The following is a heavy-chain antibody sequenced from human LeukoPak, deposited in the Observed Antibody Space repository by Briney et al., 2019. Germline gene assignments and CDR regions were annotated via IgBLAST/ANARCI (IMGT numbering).Heavy chain of an antibody. CDR2: IRYDGSNK. V-gene: IGHV3-30*02. D-gene: IGHD3-22*01. Sequence: PGGSLRLSCAASGFTFSSYGMHWVRQAPGKGLEWVAFIRYDGSNKYYADSVKGRFTISRDNSKNTLYLQMNSLRAEDTAVYYCAREQSRGYWPDYWGQGTLVTVSS. J-gene: IGHJ4*02. CDR3: AREQSRGYWPDY. CDR1: GFTFSSYG.